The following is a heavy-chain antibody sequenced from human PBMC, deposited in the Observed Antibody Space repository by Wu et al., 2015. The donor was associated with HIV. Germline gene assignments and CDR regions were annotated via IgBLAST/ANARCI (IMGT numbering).Heavy chain of an antibody. CDR1: KVTFSKYA. CDR2: IIPLFGTA. J-gene: IGHJ4*02. V-gene: IGHV1-69*13. D-gene: IGHD5-18*01. Sequence: QVQLVQSGAEVKKPRSSVKVSCKASKVTFSKYAISWVRQAPGQGLEWMGRIIPLFGTADYAHKFQGRVTITADVSTSTAYMDVSSLRSADTAVYYCAGGGGRTSMDPFDFWGQGTLVTVSS. CDR3: AGGGGRTSMDPFDF.